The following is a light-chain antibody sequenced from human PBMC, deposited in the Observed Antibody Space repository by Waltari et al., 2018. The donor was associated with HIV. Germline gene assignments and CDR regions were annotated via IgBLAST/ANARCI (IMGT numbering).Light chain of an antibody. Sequence: QSVLTQPPSASGTPGQRVTISCSGSSSNIGRNYVYWYPQLPGPAPKLLIYRNNQRPSGVPDRFSGSKSGTSASLAISGLRSEDEADYYCAAWNDSLSGYVFGTGTKVTV. V-gene: IGLV1-47*01. CDR1: SSNIGRNY. J-gene: IGLJ1*01. CDR3: AAWNDSLSGYV. CDR2: RNN.